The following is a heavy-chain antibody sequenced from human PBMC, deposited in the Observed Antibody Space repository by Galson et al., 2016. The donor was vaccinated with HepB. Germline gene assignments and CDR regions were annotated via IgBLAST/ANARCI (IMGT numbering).Heavy chain of an antibody. J-gene: IGHJ4*02. CDR2: IYHTGSI. Sequence: ETLSLTCAVSGGSISSSNWCTWVRQPPGKGLEWIGEIYHTGSINFNPSLKSRVTLSVDESKNQFSLTLSSVTAADTAVYYCASSGSYYRIFDYWGQGALVTVSS. CDR1: GGSISSSNW. V-gene: IGHV4-4*02. D-gene: IGHD1-26*01. CDR3: ASSGSYYRIFDY.